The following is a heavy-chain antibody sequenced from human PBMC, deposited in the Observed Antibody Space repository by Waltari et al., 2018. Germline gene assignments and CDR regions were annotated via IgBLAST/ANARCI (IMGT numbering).Heavy chain of an antibody. D-gene: IGHD5-12*01. V-gene: IGHV4-34*01. CDR3: ARGGDIVATIVYPFDY. Sequence: QVQLQQWGAGLLKPSETLSLTCAVYGGSFSGYYWSWIRQPPGKGLEWIGEINHSGSTNHNPSLKSRVTISGDTSKNQFSLKLSSVTAADTAVYYCARGGDIVATIVYPFDYWGQGTLVTVSS. CDR1: GGSFSGYY. J-gene: IGHJ4*02. CDR2: INHSGST.